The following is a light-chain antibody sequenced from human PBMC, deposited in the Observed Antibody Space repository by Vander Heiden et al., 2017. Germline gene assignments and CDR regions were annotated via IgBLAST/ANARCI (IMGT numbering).Light chain of an antibody. Sequence: EIVMTQSPATLSVSPGERATLSCRASQSVSSNLAWYQQKPGQAPRLLIYGASTRATGIPARFSGSGYGTEFTLTISSRQSEDFAAYYCQQYSNWPPWTFGQGTKVEIK. CDR2: GAS. J-gene: IGKJ1*01. CDR3: QQYSNWPPWT. V-gene: IGKV3-15*01. CDR1: QSVSSN.